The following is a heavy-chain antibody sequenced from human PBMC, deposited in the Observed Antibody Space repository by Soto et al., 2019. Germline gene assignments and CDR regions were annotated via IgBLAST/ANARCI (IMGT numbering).Heavy chain of an antibody. J-gene: IGHJ4*02. Sequence: GGSLRLSCAASGFTFSSYAMGWVRQGPGKGLEWVAVVSIGGSTHYADSVRGRFTISRDNSKSTLSLQMNSLTAEDTAVYFCAKRRGAGGHFDYWGQGALVTVSS. CDR3: AKRRGAGGHFDY. D-gene: IGHD2-15*01. CDR2: VSIGGST. V-gene: IGHV3-23*01. CDR1: GFTFSSYA.